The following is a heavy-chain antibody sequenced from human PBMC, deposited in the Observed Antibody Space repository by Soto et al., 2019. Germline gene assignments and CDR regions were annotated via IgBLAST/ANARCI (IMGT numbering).Heavy chain of an antibody. CDR3: ARGGGEQRVARDYNWFDP. Sequence: SQTLSLTCAISGDSVSSNSAAWNWIRQSPSRGLEWLGRTYYRSKWYNDYAVSVKSRITINPDTSKNQFSLQLNSVTPEDTAVYYCARGGGEQRVARDYNWFDPCGQGTLVTVSS. D-gene: IGHD6-25*01. CDR1: GDSVSSNSAA. V-gene: IGHV6-1*01. CDR2: TYYRSKWYN. J-gene: IGHJ5*02.